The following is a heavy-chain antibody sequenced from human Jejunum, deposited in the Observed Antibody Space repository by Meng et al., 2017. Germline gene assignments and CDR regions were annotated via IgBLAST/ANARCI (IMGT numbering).Heavy chain of an antibody. J-gene: IGHJ6*02. CDR1: GGSIRSSSYY. V-gene: IGHV4-61*02. CDR2: IYSSGGT. CDR3: AGQMGPQDFYGMDV. Sequence: SETLSLTCTASGGSIRSSSYYWNWIRQPAGKGLEWIGRIYSSGGTNYNPSLKARVTMSVDTPKNQFSLKLTSVTAADTAVYYCAGQMGPQDFYGMDVWDQGITVTVSS. D-gene: IGHD5-24*01.